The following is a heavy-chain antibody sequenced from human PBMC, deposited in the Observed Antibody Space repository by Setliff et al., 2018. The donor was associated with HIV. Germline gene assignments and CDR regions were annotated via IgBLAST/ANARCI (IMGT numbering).Heavy chain of an antibody. V-gene: IGHV5-51*01. J-gene: IGHJ6*02. Sequence: GESLKISCQGSGFTFTNYWIGWVRQMPGKGLEWIGIVCPGDSETRYSLPFEGQVTISADRSITTAFLQWSSLKASDTAIYYCATLQPDSVDVWGQGTTVTVSS. CDR1: GFTFTNYW. CDR2: VCPGDSET. CDR3: ATLQPDSVDV.